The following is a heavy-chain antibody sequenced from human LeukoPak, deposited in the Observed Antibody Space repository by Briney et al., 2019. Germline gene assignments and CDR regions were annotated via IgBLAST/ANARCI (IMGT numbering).Heavy chain of an antibody. CDR1: GYTFTSYG. V-gene: IGHV1-69*13. D-gene: IGHD6-19*01. Sequence: SVKVSCKASGYTFTSYGISWVRQAPGQGLEWMGGIIPIFGTANYAQKFQGRVTITADESTSTAYMELSSLRSEDTAVYYCARDLTYSSGWYFDYWGQGTLVTVSS. CDR2: IIPIFGTA. CDR3: ARDLTYSSGWYFDY. J-gene: IGHJ4*02.